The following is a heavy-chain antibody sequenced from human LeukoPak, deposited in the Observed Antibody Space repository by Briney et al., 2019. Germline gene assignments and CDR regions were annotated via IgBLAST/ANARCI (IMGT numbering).Heavy chain of an antibody. CDR2: ISGSGGST. CDR1: GFTFSSYA. D-gene: IGHD6-13*01. Sequence: GGSLRLSCAASGFTFSSYAMTWVRQAPGKGLEWVSAISGSGGSTYYADSVKGRFTISRDNSKNTLYLQMNSLRAEDTAVYYCARGSSLNWFDPWGQGTLVTVSS. V-gene: IGHV3-23*01. CDR3: ARGSSLNWFDP. J-gene: IGHJ5*02.